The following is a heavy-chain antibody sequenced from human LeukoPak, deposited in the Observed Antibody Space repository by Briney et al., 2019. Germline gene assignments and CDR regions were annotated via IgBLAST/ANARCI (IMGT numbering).Heavy chain of an antibody. CDR3: AREPVGAFDY. J-gene: IGHJ4*02. CDR1: GFTFSSYA. CDR2: ISYDGSNK. V-gene: IGHV3-30*04. Sequence: GGSLRLSCAASGFTFSSYAMHWVRQAPGKGLEWVAVISYDGSNKYYADSVKGRFTISRDNSKNTLYLQMNSLRAEDTAVYYCAREPVGAFDYWGQGTLVTVSS. D-gene: IGHD1-26*01.